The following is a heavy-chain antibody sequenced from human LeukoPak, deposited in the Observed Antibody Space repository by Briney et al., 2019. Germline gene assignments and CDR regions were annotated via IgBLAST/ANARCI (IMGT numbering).Heavy chain of an antibody. CDR1: GGSISTYY. V-gene: IGHV4-59*12. CDR3: AKRGRITIFGVVISDKDAFDI. J-gene: IGHJ3*02. CDR2: IYYSGST. Sequence: SETLSLTCTVSGGSISTYYWSWIRQPPGKGLEWIGYIYYSGSTSYNPSLKSRVTISVDTSKNQFSLKLTSVTAADTAVYYCAKRGRITIFGVVISDKDAFDIWGQGTMVTVSS. D-gene: IGHD3-3*01.